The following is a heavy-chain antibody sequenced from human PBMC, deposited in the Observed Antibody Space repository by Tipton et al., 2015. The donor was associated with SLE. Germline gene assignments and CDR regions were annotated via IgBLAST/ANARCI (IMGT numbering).Heavy chain of an antibody. CDR2: ISYDGSNK. J-gene: IGHJ4*02. CDR1: GFTFSSND. Sequence: SLRLSCAASGFTFSSNDMHWVRQAPGKGLEWVAVISYDGSNKYYADSVKGRFTISRDNAKNSLDLQMNSLRAEDTAVYYCAREYCSGGSCYFADWGQGTLVTVSS. D-gene: IGHD2-15*01. V-gene: IGHV3-30*04. CDR3: AREYCSGGSCYFAD.